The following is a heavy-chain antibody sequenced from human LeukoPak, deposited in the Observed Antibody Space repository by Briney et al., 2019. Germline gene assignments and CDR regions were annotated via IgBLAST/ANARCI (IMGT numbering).Heavy chain of an antibody. CDR3: ARVRGYCSGGSCYSYYYYYMDV. D-gene: IGHD2-15*01. V-gene: IGHV3-20*01. CDR1: GFTFDDYG. Sequence: GGSLRLSCAASGFTFDDYGMSWVRQAPGKGLEWGSGINWNGGSTGYADSVKGRFTISRDNAKNSLYLQMNSLRAEDTALYHCARVRGYCSGGSCYSYYYYYMDVWGKGTTVTISS. J-gene: IGHJ6*03. CDR2: INWNGGST.